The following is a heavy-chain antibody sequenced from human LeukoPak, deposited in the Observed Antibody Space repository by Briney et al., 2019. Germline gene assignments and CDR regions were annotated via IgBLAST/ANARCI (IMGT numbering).Heavy chain of an antibody. CDR2: INSDGSST. Sequence: GGSLRLSCAASGFTFSSYWMHWVRQAPGKGLVWVSRINSDGSSTSYADSVKGRFTISRDNSKNTLYLQMNSLRAEDTAVYYCAKVPSYVDYDILTGYYWGQGTLVTVSS. CDR1: GFTFSSYW. CDR3: AKVPSYVDYDILTGYY. D-gene: IGHD3-9*01. J-gene: IGHJ4*02. V-gene: IGHV3-74*01.